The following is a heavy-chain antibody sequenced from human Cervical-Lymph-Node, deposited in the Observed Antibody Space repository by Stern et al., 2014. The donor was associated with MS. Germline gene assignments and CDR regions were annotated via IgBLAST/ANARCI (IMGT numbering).Heavy chain of an antibody. D-gene: IGHD1-26*01. CDR2: INPNSGGT. CDR1: GYTFTGHY. CDR3: ARGVGATWEDAFDI. V-gene: IGHV1-2*06. J-gene: IGHJ3*02. Sequence: QMQLVQSGAEVKKPGASVKVSCKASGYTFTGHYMHWVRQAPGPGLEWMGRINPNSGGTNYAQKFQGRVTMTRDTSISTAYMELSRLRSDDTAVYYCARGVGATWEDAFDIWGQGTMVTVSS.